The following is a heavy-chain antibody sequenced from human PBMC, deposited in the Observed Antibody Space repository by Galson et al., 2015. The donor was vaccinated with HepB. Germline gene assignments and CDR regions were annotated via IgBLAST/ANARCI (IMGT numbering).Heavy chain of an antibody. CDR2: INTNTGNP. CDR1: GYTFTSYA. V-gene: IGHV7-4-1*02. D-gene: IGHD3-22*01. J-gene: IGHJ6*03. Sequence: SVKVSCKASGYTFTSYAMNWVRQAPGQGLEWMGWINTNTGNPTYAQGFTGRFVFSLDTSVSTAYLQISSLKAEDTAVYYCARGVNYYDSSGYSPYYYYYMDVWGKGTTVTVSS. CDR3: ARGVNYYDSSGYSPYYYYYMDV.